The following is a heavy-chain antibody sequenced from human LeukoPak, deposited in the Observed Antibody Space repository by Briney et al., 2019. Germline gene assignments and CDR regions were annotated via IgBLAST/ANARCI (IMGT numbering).Heavy chain of an antibody. D-gene: IGHD5-18*01. CDR1: GGSISSSNW. CDR2: IYHSGST. J-gene: IGHJ3*02. V-gene: IGHV4-4*02. CDR3: ARDYRQGYSYGFPAFDI. Sequence: SETLSLTCAVSGGSISSSNWWSWVRQPPGKGLGWIGEIYHSGSTNYNPSLKSRVTISVDKSKNQFSLKLSSVTAADTAVYYCARDYRQGYSYGFPAFDIWGQGTMVTVSS.